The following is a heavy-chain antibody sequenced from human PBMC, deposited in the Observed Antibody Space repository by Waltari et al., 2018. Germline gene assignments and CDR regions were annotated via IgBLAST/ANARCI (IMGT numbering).Heavy chain of an antibody. CDR2: IYYTGST. V-gene: IGHV4-59*01. Sequence: QVQLQESGPSLLKPSETLSLICTVSGGSISGFYWSWVRQPPGKGLEWIGYIYYTGSTDLNPSLKGRFAMSVDTSKNQCSLKLSSVTGADTAVYDCAGGGGGDWEWFDPWGQGTLVTVSS. CDR1: GGSISGFY. CDR3: AGGGGGDWEWFDP. J-gene: IGHJ5*02. D-gene: IGHD2-21*02.